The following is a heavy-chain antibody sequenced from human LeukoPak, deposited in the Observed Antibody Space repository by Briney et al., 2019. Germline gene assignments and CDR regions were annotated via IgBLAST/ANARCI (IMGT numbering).Heavy chain of an antibody. J-gene: IGHJ3*02. CDR2: IYYSGST. CDR1: GGSISSGGFY. D-gene: IGHD3-3*01. Sequence: SETLSLTCAVSGGSISSGGFYWGWIRQPPGKGLEWIGSIYYSGSTYYNPSLKSRVTISVDTSKNQFSLKLSSVTAADTAVYYCARSYYDFWSGSFGAFDIWGQGTMVTVSS. CDR3: ARSYYDFWSGSFGAFDI. V-gene: IGHV4-39*01.